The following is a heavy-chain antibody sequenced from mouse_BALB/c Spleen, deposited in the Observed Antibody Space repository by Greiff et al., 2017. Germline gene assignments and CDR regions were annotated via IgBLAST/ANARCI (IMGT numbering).Heavy chain of an antibody. CDR2: IWAGGST. J-gene: IGHJ3*01. V-gene: IGHV2-9*02. CDR1: GFSLTSYG. Sequence: VQLVESGPGLVAPSQSLSITCTVSGFSLTSYGVHWVRQPPGKGLEWLGVIWAGGSTNYNSALMSRLSISKDNSKSQVFLKMNSLQTDDTAMYYCARGYDYDEGAAYWGQGTLVTVSA. D-gene: IGHD2-4*01. CDR3: ARGYDYDEGAAY.